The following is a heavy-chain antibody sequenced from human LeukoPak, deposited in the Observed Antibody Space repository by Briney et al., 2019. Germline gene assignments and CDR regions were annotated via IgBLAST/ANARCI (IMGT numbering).Heavy chain of an antibody. D-gene: IGHD3-22*01. V-gene: IGHV1-18*01. J-gene: IGHJ4*02. CDR1: GYTFTHHG. Sequence: ASVKVSCKAPGYTFTHHGISWVRQAPGQGLEWMGWISCYNGDTMYAQNVQGRVTMATDASTRTAFIELRSLRSDDTAIYYCARDPSNSSGYHAHFDSWGQGTLVIVSS. CDR2: ISCYNGDT. CDR3: ARDPSNSSGYHAHFDS.